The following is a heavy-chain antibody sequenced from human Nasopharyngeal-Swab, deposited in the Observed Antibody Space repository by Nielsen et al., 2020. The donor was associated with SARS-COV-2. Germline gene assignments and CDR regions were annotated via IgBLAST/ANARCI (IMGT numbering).Heavy chain of an antibody. CDR2: ISAYNGNT. Sequence: ASVKVSCKASGYTFTSSGISWVRQAPGQGLEWMGWISAYNGNTNYAQKLQGRVTMTTDTSTSTAYMELRSLRSDDTAVYYCARFVTTSYYYYGMDVWGQGTTVTVSS. D-gene: IGHD3-22*01. CDR3: ARFVTTSYYYYGMDV. J-gene: IGHJ6*02. CDR1: GYTFTSSG. V-gene: IGHV1-18*01.